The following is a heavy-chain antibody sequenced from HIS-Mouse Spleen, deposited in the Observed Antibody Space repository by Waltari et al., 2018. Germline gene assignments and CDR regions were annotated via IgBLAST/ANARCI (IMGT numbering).Heavy chain of an antibody. CDR1: GFTFSSYA. D-gene: IGHD6-19*01. V-gene: IGHV3-23*01. J-gene: IGHJ4*02. Sequence: EVQLLESGGGLVQPGGSLRLSCAASGFTFSSYAMSWVLRAPGKGLEWVSAISGSGGSTYYADSVKGRFTISRDNSKNTLYLQMNSLRAEDTAVYYCAKGTRYSSGWSLTFDYWGQGTLVTVSS. CDR3: AKGTRYSSGWSLTFDY. CDR2: ISGSGGST.